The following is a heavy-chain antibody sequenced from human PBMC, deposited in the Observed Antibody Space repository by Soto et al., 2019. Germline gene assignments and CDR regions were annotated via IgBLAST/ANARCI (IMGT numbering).Heavy chain of an antibody. CDR2: IYYSGST. CDR3: ARSQSSGPYFDY. D-gene: IGHD3-22*01. Sequence: SETLSLTCTVSGGSISSGDYYWSWIRQPPGKGLEWIGYIYYSGSTYYNPSLKSRVTISVDTSKNQFSLKLSSVTAADTAVYYCARSQSSGPYFDYWGQGTLVTVSS. CDR1: GGSISSGDYY. V-gene: IGHV4-30-4*01. J-gene: IGHJ4*02.